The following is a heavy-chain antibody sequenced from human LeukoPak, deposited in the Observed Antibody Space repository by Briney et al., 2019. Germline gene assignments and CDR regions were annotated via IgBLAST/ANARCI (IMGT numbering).Heavy chain of an antibody. CDR3: ASHGGSTMIVVLISYFDY. CDR1: GFTVSSNY. CDR2: ISGSGGAT. V-gene: IGHV3-23*01. J-gene: IGHJ4*02. D-gene: IGHD3-22*01. Sequence: GGSLRLSCAASGFTVSSNYMSLVRQAPGEGLEWVSAISGSGGATYYADSVKGRFSIARDNSKNTLYLQMNSLRAEDTAVYYCASHGGSTMIVVLISYFDYWGQGSLVTVSS.